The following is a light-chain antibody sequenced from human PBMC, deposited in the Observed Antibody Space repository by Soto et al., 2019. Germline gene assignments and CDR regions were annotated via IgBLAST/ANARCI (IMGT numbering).Light chain of an antibody. CDR1: SSDVGGYNY. V-gene: IGLV2-11*01. CDR3: CSYAGSFRV. Sequence: QSALTQPRSVSGSPGQSVTISCTGTSSDVGGYNYVSWYQQHPGKAPKLMIYDVSKRPSGVPDRFSGSKSGNTASLTISGLQAEDEADYYCCSYAGSFRVFGTGTKVTDL. CDR2: DVS. J-gene: IGLJ1*01.